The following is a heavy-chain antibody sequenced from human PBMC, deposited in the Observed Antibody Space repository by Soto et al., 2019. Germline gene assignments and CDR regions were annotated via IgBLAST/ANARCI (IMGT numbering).Heavy chain of an antibody. CDR1: GYSFTSYW. CDR3: ARLGVGAAYYYGMDV. Sequence: PGESLKISCKGSGYSFTSYWIGWVRQMPGKGLEWMGIIYPGDSDTRYSPSFQGQVTISADKSISTAYLQWSSLKASDTAMYYYARLGVGAAYYYGMDVWGQGTTVTVSS. CDR2: IYPGDSDT. V-gene: IGHV5-51*01. J-gene: IGHJ6*02. D-gene: IGHD2-15*01.